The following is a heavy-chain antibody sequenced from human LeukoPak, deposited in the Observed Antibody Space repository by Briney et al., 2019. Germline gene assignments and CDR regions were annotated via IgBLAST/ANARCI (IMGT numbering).Heavy chain of an antibody. Sequence: GGSLRLSRAASGFTFSSYSMNWVRQAPGKGLEWVSSISSSSSYIYYADSVKGRFTISRDNAKNSLYLQMNSLRAEDTAVYYCARETAAAGNWFDPWGQGTLVTVSS. D-gene: IGHD6-13*01. CDR2: ISSSSSYI. J-gene: IGHJ5*02. CDR3: ARETAAAGNWFDP. V-gene: IGHV3-21*01. CDR1: GFTFSSYS.